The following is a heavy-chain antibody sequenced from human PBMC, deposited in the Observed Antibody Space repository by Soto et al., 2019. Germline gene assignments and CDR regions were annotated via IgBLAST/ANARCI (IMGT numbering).Heavy chain of an antibody. CDR2: IWNDGSKK. J-gene: IGHJ4*02. CDR1: EFTFSNHD. Sequence: QVQLVESGGGVVQPGRSLRLSCAASEFTFSNHDMHWVRQAPGKGLEWVAVIWNDGSKKYYADSVKGRCTISRDNSKTMLYLQMNSLRAEHTAVYHCARARYSGSYFDPWGQGTLVTVSS. D-gene: IGHD1-26*01. V-gene: IGHV3-33*01. CDR3: ARARYSGSYFDP.